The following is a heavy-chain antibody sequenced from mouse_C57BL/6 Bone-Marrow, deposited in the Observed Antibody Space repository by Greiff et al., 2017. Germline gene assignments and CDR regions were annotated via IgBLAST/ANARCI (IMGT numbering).Heavy chain of an antibody. J-gene: IGHJ4*01. CDR1: GYTFTNYW. CDR3: ARSMITTYYAMDY. V-gene: IGHV1-63*02. D-gene: IGHD2-4*01. CDR2: IYPGGGYT. Sequence: VQLQQSGAELVRPGTSVKISCKASGYTFTNYWLGWVKQRPGHGLEWIGDIYPGGGYTNYNEKFKGKATLTADTSSRTAYMQLSSLTSEDSAVYFCARSMITTYYAMDYWGQGTSVTVSS.